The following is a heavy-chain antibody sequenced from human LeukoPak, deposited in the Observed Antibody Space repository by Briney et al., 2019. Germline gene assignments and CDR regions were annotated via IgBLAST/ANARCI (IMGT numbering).Heavy chain of an antibody. CDR1: GFTFSSYS. J-gene: IGHJ3*02. V-gene: IGHV3-21*01. CDR3: ARGPDCSSTSCYLRSYAFDI. D-gene: IGHD2-2*01. CDR2: ISSSSSYI. Sequence: KTGGSLRLSCAASGFTFSSYSMNWVRQAPGKGLEWVSSISSSSSYIYYADSVKGRFTISRDNAKDSLYLQMNSLRAEDTAVYYCARGPDCSSTSCYLRSYAFDIWGQGTMGTASS.